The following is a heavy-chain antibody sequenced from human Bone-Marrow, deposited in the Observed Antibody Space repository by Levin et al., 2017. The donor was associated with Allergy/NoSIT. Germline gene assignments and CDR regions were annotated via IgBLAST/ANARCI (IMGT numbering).Heavy chain of an antibody. J-gene: IGHJ3*02. V-gene: IGHV3-23*01. D-gene: IGHD3-10*01. Sequence: PGGSLRLSCAASGFTFSSYAMSWVRQAPGKGLEWVSAISGSGGSTYYADSVKGRFTISRDNSKNTLYLQMNSLRAEDTAVYYCAKGYYHPLLGFAHAFDIWGQGTMVTVSS. CDR2: ISGSGGST. CDR3: AKGYYHPLLGFAHAFDI. CDR1: GFTFSSYA.